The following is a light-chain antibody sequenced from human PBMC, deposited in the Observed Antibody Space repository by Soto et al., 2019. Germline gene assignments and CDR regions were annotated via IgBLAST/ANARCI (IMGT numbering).Light chain of an antibody. CDR3: RFYYSYQYA. CDR2: KAF. CDR1: QSISSW. V-gene: IGKV1-5*03. Sequence: DIQMTQSPSTLSESVGDRVTITCRASQSISSWLAWYQQKPGKAPKLLIYKAFSLEGGIPSRFNDSGSDTEFTLTISSPQPEDFATNYCRFYYSYQYAFDKGTKLEIK. J-gene: IGKJ2*01.